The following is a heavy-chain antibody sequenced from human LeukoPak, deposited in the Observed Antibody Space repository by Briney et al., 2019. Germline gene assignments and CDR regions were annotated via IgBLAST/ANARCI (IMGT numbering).Heavy chain of an antibody. D-gene: IGHD6-19*01. CDR1: GYTFTSYD. CDR2: MNPNSGNT. V-gene: IGHV1-8*03. Sequence: GASVKVSCKASGYTFTSYDINWVRQATGQGLEWVGWMNPNSGNTGYAQKFQGRVTITRNTSISTAYMELSRLRSDDTAVYYCATIAVAGTPYYFDYWGQGTLVTVSS. J-gene: IGHJ4*02. CDR3: ATIAVAGTPYYFDY.